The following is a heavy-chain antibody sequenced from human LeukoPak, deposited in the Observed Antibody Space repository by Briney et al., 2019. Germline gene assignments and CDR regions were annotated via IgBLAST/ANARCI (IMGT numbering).Heavy chain of an antibody. CDR1: GYSISSGYL. V-gene: IGHV4-38-2*02. CDR2: IDGSGSS. CDR3: ARVVYDFWSGYLGAFDI. J-gene: IGHJ3*02. D-gene: IGHD3-3*01. Sequence: SETLSLTCTVSGYSISSGYLWGWIRQPPGKGLEWIGSIDGSGSSYYNPSLKSRVTISVDTSKDQFSLKLSSVTAADTAVYYCARVVYDFWSGYLGAFDIWGQGTMVTVSS.